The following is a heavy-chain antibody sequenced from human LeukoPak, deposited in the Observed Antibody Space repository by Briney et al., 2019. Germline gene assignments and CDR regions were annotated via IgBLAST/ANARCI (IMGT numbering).Heavy chain of an antibody. CDR1: GGSISSYY. D-gene: IGHD4-17*01. J-gene: IGHJ4*02. CDR3: AGGPAVTTNDY. Sequence: SETLSLTCTVSGGSISSYYWSWIRQPPGKGLEWIGYIYYSGSTNYNPSLKSRVTISVDTSKSQFSLELTSVTAADTAVYYCAGGPAVTTNDYWGQGTLVTVFS. CDR2: IYYSGST. V-gene: IGHV4-59*01.